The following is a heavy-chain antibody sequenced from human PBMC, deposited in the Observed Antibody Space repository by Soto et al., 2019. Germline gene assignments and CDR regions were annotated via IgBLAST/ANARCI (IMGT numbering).Heavy chain of an antibody. Sequence: GGSLRLSCAASGFTVNSHAMSWVRQAPGKGLEWVASISGSGDGTYYGDSVKGRFTISRDSSSSTLYLQMNNLRGEDTAVYFCTKSRRGILMVYGFGGMDVWGQGTTVTVS. J-gene: IGHJ6*02. D-gene: IGHD2-8*01. CDR2: ISGSGDGT. CDR1: GFTVNSHA. CDR3: TKSRRGILMVYGFGGMDV. V-gene: IGHV3-23*01.